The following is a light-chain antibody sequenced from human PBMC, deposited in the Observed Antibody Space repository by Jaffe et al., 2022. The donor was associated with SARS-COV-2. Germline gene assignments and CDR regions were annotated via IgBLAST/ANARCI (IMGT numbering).Light chain of an antibody. CDR2: EVS. CDR1: SSDVGGYNY. Sequence: QSALTQPASVSGSPGQSIIISCTGTSSDVGGYNYVSWYQQHPGKAPKLMIYEVSHRPSGVSIRFSGSKSGNTASLTISGLQAEDEADYYCSSYTSSNTLYVVFGGGTKLTVL. CDR3: SSYTSSNTLYVV. J-gene: IGLJ2*01. V-gene: IGLV2-14*01.